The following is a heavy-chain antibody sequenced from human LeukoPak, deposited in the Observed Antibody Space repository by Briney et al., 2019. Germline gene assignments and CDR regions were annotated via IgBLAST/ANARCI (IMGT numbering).Heavy chain of an antibody. CDR3: ARTYSSGWQNVNYFDY. J-gene: IGHJ4*02. D-gene: IGHD6-19*01. Sequence: ASVKVSCKASGYTFTGYYMHWVRQAPGQGLEWMGWINPNSGGTNYAQKFQDRVTMTRDTSISTAYMELSRLRSDDTAVYYCARTYSSGWQNVNYFDYWGQGTLVTVSS. CDR2: INPNSGGT. V-gene: IGHV1-2*02. CDR1: GYTFTGYY.